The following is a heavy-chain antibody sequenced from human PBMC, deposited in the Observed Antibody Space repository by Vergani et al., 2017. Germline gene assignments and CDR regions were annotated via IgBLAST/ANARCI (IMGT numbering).Heavy chain of an antibody. V-gene: IGHV3-23*01. J-gene: IGHJ4*02. CDR3: AKVGYYDSSGYYSHFDY. CDR1: GFTFSSYA. Sequence: EVQLLESGGGLVQPGGSLRLSCAASGFTFSSYAMSWVRQAPGKGLEWVSAISGSGGSTYYADSVKGRFTLARDNSKNTLYLQMNSLRAEDTAVYYCAKVGYYDSSGYYSHFDYWGQGTLVTVSS. CDR2: ISGSGGST. D-gene: IGHD3-22*01.